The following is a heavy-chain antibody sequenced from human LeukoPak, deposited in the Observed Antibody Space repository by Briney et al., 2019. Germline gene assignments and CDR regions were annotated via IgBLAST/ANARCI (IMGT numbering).Heavy chain of an antibody. Sequence: PSETLSLTCAVYGGSFSGYYWSWIRQPPGKGLEWIGEINHSGSTNYNPSLKSRVTISVDTSKNQFSLKLSSVTAADTAVYYCARHGWRYCSSTSCYVFDPWGQGTLVTVSS. CDR2: INHSGST. CDR1: GGSFSGYY. J-gene: IGHJ5*02. V-gene: IGHV4-34*01. D-gene: IGHD2-2*01. CDR3: ARHGWRYCSSTSCYVFDP.